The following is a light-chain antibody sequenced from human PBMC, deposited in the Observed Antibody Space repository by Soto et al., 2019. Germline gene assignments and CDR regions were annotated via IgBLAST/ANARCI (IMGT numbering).Light chain of an antibody. V-gene: IGLV4-69*01. Sequence: QSVLTQSPSASASLGASVKLTCTLSSGHSNYAIAWHQQQPEKGPRYLMKLNSDGSHSKGDGIPDRFSGSSSGAERYLTISGLQSEDEADYYCQTWGTGFWVFGGGTKLTVL. CDR2: LNSDGSH. CDR1: SGHSNYA. CDR3: QTWGTGFWV. J-gene: IGLJ3*02.